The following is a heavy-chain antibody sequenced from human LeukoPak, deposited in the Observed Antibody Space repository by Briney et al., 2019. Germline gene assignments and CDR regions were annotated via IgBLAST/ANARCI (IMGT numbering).Heavy chain of an antibody. D-gene: IGHD3-16*01. CDR1: GYIFSSYW. V-gene: IGHV5-51*01. J-gene: IGHJ4*02. Sequence: GESLKISCKGSGYIFSSYWIGWVRQMPGKGPEWMVIIYPGDSDVKYGPSFEGQVTISADKSNTTAYLQWSSLKASDTAVYYCARLSSSGGYYFDYWGQGTLVTVSS. CDR3: ARLSSSGGYYFDY. CDR2: IYPGDSDV.